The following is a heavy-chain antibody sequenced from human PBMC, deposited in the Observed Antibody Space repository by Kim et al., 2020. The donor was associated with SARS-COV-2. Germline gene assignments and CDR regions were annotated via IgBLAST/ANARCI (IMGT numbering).Heavy chain of an antibody. D-gene: IGHD6-13*01. CDR1: GFTFSSYA. CDR3: ARGTGSSLDY. CDR2: ISYDGSNK. Sequence: GGSLRLSCAASGFTFSSYAMHWVRQAPGKGLEWVAVISYDGSNKYYVDSVKGRFTISRDNSKNTLYLQMNSLRAEDTAVYYCARGTGSSLDYWGQGTLVTVSS. J-gene: IGHJ4*02. V-gene: IGHV3-30*04.